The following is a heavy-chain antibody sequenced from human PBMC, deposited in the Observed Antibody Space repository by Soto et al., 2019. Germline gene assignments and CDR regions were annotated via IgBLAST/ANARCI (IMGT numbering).Heavy chain of an antibody. J-gene: IGHJ3*01. CDR2: IYYSGST. D-gene: IGHD5-12*01. Sequence: SETLSLTCTVSGGSISSGGYYWSWIRQHPGKGLEWIGYIYYSGSTYYNPSLKSRITINPDTSKNQFSLQLNSVTPEDTAVYYCARVPNPFRLKIGYEDAFDFWGQGTMVTVSS. V-gene: IGHV4-31*03. CDR1: GGSISSGGYY. CDR3: ARVPNPFRLKIGYEDAFDF.